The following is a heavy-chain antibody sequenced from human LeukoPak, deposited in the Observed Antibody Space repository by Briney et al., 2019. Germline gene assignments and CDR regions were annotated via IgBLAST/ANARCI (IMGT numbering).Heavy chain of an antibody. CDR3: ARHGWELNDGFDY. CDR1: GFPFSNYW. Sequence: PGGSLRLSCAASGFPFSNYWMNWVRQAPGKGLEWVANINQDGSEKYYVDSVKGRFTISRDNAKNSLYLQMNSLRAEDTAVYYCARHGWELNDGFDYWGQGTLVTVSS. J-gene: IGHJ4*02. D-gene: IGHD1-26*01. V-gene: IGHV3-7*01. CDR2: INQDGSEK.